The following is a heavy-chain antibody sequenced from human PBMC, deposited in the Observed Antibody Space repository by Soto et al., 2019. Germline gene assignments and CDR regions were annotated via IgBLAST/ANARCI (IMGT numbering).Heavy chain of an antibody. J-gene: IGHJ6*02. D-gene: IGHD2-8*01. CDR3: ARVRPLSEYCTNGVCYGSNYYYYGMDV. CDR2: INAGNGNT. Sequence: QVHLVQSGAEVKKPRASVKVSCKASGYSFTSYAMHWVRQATGQRIEWMGWINAGNGNTKYSQKFQGRVTITRDTSASTAYMGLSSLRSEDTAVYYCARVRPLSEYCTNGVCYGSNYYYYGMDVWGQGTTVTVSS. CDR1: GYSFTSYA. V-gene: IGHV1-3*01.